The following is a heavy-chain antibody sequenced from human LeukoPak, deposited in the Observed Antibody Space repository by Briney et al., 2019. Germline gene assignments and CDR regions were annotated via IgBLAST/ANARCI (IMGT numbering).Heavy chain of an antibody. CDR1: GGSISSGSYY. Sequence: PSQTLSLTCTVSGGSISSGSYYWSWIRQPAGKGLEWIGRIYTSGSTNYNPSLKSRVTISVDTSKNQFSLKLGSVTAADTAVYYCARVPGYGNTSYYYYYMDVWGKGTTVTVSS. J-gene: IGHJ6*03. V-gene: IGHV4-61*02. CDR2: IYTSGST. D-gene: IGHD4-11*01. CDR3: ARVPGYGNTSYYYYYMDV.